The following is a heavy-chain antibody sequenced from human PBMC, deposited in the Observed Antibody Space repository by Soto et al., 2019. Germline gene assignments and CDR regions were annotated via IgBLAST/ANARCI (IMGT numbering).Heavy chain of an antibody. V-gene: IGHV3-21*01. CDR1: GFTFSSYD. J-gene: IGHJ5*02. D-gene: IGHD1-1*01. CDR2: ITTSGSYI. Sequence: EVQLVESGGGLVKPGGSLRLSCAASGFTFSSYDMNWVRQAPGKGLEYVSSITTSGSYIYYGDSVRGRFAISRDNAKNALFLQMDSLRAVDTAVYYCVLSGTATRVRHNWFDPWGQGTLVTVSS. CDR3: VLSGTATRVRHNWFDP.